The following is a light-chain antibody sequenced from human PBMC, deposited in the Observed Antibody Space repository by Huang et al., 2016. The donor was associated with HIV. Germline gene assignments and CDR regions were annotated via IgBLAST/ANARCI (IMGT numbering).Light chain of an antibody. CDR2: GAS. CDR3: QQYDNWPPLT. V-gene: IGKV3-15*01. Sequence: EVVLTQSPATLSVSPGERVTLSCRANQSISSNLAWYQQKVGQAPRLLIYGASARATGTPAKFSGSGSGTEFTLTINSLQSEDFAVYYCQQYDNWPPLTFGGGTKVEIK. CDR1: QSISSN. J-gene: IGKJ4*01.